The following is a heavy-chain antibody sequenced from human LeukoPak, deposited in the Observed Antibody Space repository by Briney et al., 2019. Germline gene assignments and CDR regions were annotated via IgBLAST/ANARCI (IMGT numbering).Heavy chain of an antibody. CDR1: GFSFRHYV. CDR2: IRGSPSTT. D-gene: IGHD5-18*01. Sequence: PGGSLRLSCAASGFSFRHYVVSWVRQAPGKGLEWVSSIRGSPSTTFYAASVKGRFTISRDNSKNIVYLQMNSLRAEDTAVYYCAKDGEGYSYGSDFWGQGTLVTVSS. CDR3: AKDGEGYSYGSDF. J-gene: IGHJ4*02. V-gene: IGHV3-23*01.